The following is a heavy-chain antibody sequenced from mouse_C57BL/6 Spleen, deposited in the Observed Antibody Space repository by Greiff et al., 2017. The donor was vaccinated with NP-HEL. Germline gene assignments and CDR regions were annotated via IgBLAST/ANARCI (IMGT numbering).Heavy chain of an antibody. CDR2: IHPNSGST. J-gene: IGHJ1*03. V-gene: IGHV1-64*01. Sequence: VQLQQPGAELVKPGASVKLSCKASGYTFTSYWMHWVKQRPGQGLEWIGMIHPNSGSTNYNEKFKSKATLTVDKSYSTAYMQLSSLTSEDSAVYDCARGDYSNWYFDVWGTGTTVTVSS. CDR3: ARGDYSNWYFDV. D-gene: IGHD2-5*01. CDR1: GYTFTSYW.